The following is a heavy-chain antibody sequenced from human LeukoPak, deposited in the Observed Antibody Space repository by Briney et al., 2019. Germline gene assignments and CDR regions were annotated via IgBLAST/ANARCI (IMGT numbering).Heavy chain of an antibody. D-gene: IGHD6-19*01. V-gene: IGHV3-21*04. CDR1: GFTFSSYS. Sequence: GGSLRLSCAASGFTFSSYSMNWVRQAPGKGLEWVSSISSSSSYIYYADSVKGRFTISRDNSKNTLYLQMNSLRAEDTAVYYCAKDLPPGYSSGPFDYWGQGTLVTVSS. CDR2: ISSSSSYI. CDR3: AKDLPPGYSSGPFDY. J-gene: IGHJ4*02.